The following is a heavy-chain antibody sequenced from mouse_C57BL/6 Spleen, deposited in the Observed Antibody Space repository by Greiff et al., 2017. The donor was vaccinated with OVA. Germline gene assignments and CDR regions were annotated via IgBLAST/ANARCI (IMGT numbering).Heavy chain of an antibody. D-gene: IGHD2-5*01. CDR1: GYTFTSYW. Sequence: QVQLQQPGAELVKPGASVKLSCKASGYTFTSYWMHWVKQRPGQGLEWIGMIHPNSGSTNYNEKFKSKATLTVDKSSSTAYMQLSSLTSEDSAVYYCAPYSNYGRAWFAYWGQGTLVTVSA. CDR3: APYSNYGRAWFAY. J-gene: IGHJ3*01. V-gene: IGHV1-64*01. CDR2: IHPNSGST.